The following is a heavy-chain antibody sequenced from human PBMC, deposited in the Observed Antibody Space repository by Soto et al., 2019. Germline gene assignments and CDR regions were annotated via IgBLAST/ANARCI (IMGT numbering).Heavy chain of an antibody. D-gene: IGHD6-6*01. CDR1: GYSFTSYW. CDR3: ARRLIAARPPYYYGMDV. J-gene: IGHJ6*02. CDR2: IDPSDSYT. V-gene: IGHV5-10-1*01. Sequence: GESLKISCKGSGYSFTSYWISWVREMPWKGLEWMGRIDPSDSYTNYSPSFQGHVTISADKSISTAYLQWSSLKASDTAMYYCARRLIAARPPYYYGMDVWGQGTTVTVSS.